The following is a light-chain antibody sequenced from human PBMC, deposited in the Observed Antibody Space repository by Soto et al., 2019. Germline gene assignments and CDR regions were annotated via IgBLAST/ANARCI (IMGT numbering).Light chain of an antibody. Sequence: EIVMTQSPATLSLSPGERAALSCRASQSINSELAWYQQKPGQPPRLLIYGASTRATGVPARFTGSESGSECTLTISGLQSEDFAVYYCQQGHNGPLTFGQGTRLEI. CDR1: QSINSE. CDR3: QQGHNGPLT. CDR2: GAS. V-gene: IGKV3-15*01. J-gene: IGKJ2*01.